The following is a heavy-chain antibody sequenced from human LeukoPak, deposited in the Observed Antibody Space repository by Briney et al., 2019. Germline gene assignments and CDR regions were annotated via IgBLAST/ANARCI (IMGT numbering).Heavy chain of an antibody. D-gene: IGHD3-16*01. V-gene: IGHV1-2*02. CDR2: INPNSGAT. CDR3: ARVGDKDIPLKF. J-gene: IGHJ4*02. CDR1: GYTFTGYY. Sequence: ASVKVSCKASGYTFTGYYLHWVRQAPGRGLEWMGWINPNSGATNYAQKFQGRVIMTRDTSISTAYMELSRLRSDDTALYYCARVGDKDIPLKFWGQGTLVTVSS.